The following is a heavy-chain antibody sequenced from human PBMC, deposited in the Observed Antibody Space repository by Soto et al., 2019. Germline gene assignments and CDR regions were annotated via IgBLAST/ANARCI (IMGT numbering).Heavy chain of an antibody. CDR1: GYSFTSYW. J-gene: IGHJ6*02. D-gene: IGHD6-13*01. V-gene: IGHV5-51*01. CDR3: ARIAAAGTSGYYYYGMDV. Sequence: GESLKISCKGSGYSFTSYWIGWVRQMPGKGLEWMGIIYPGDSDTRYSPSFQGQVTISADESISTAYLQWSSLKASDTAMYYCARIAAAGTSGYYYYGMDVWGQGTTVTVSS. CDR2: IYPGDSDT.